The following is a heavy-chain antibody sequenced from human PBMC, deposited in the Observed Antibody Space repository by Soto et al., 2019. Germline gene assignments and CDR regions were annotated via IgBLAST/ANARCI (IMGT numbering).Heavy chain of an antibody. J-gene: IGHJ4*02. CDR1: GFTFSSYS. Sequence: GGSLRLSCAASGFTFSSYSMNWVRQAPGKGREWVSSISSSRSYIYYADSVKGRFAISRDNAKNSLYLQMNSLRAEDTAVYYCAREVAVAGISPTFDYWGQGTLVTVSS. D-gene: IGHD6-19*01. CDR2: ISSSRSYI. CDR3: AREVAVAGISPTFDY. V-gene: IGHV3-21*01.